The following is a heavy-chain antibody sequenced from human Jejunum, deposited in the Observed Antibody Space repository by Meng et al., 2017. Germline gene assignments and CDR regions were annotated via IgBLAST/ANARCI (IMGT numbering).Heavy chain of an antibody. CDR2: MYYGGGT. V-gene: IGHV4-59*01. CDR3: ARGERGYGGYVSNFDC. Sequence: SETLSLTCTVSGGSITGYYWNWIRQTPGKGLEWIGYMYYGGGTNYNPSLKSPVTISLDTSKNQFSLKMTSVSAEDTAMYYCARGERGYGGYVSNFDCWGQGILVTVSS. J-gene: IGHJ4*02. D-gene: IGHD5-12*01. CDR1: GGSITGYY.